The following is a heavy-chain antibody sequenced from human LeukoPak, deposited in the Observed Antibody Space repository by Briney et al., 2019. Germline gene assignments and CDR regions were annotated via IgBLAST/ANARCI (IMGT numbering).Heavy chain of an antibody. Sequence: SETLSLTCTVSGGSISRYYGRWIRQPPGKGLEWIGYIYYSGSTKYNPSLKSRVTISVDASKTQFSLKLNSVTAADTAVYYCARGSRELYYFDYWGQGTLVTVSS. CDR3: ARGSRELYYFDY. CDR2: IYYSGST. J-gene: IGHJ4*02. CDR1: GGSISRYY. V-gene: IGHV4-59*01. D-gene: IGHD1-7*01.